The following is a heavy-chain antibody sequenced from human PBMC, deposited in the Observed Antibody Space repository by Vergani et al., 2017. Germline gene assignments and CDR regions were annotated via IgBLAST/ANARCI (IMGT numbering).Heavy chain of an antibody. CDR1: GFTFSSYW. D-gene: IGHD1-7*01. J-gene: IGHJ5*02. CDR3: ARDVNWNYRPTQSVWFDP. V-gene: IGHV3-74*01. Sequence: EVQLVESGGGLVQPGGSLRLSCAASGFTFSSYWMHWVRQAPGKGLVWVSRINSDGSSTSYADSVKGRFTISRDKAKNTLYLQMNSLRAEDTAVYYCARDVNWNYRPTQSVWFDPWGQGTLVTVSS. CDR2: INSDGSST.